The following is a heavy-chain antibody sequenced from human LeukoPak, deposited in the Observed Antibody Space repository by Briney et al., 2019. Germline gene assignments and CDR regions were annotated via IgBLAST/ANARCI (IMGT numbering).Heavy chain of an antibody. J-gene: IGHJ4*02. CDR2: IYSGGNT. CDR3: AREDGFLNYVILTGRDY. V-gene: IGHV3-66*01. CDR1: GFTVSSNY. Sequence: GGSLRLSCAASGFTVSSNYMNWVRQAPGKGLEWVSVIYSGGNTYYADSVKGRFTISRDNSKNTLYLQMNSLRAEDTAVYYCAREDGFLNYVILTGRDYWGQGTLVTVSS. D-gene: IGHD3-9*01.